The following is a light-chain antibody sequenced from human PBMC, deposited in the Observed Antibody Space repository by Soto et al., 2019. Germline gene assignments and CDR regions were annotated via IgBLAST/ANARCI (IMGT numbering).Light chain of an antibody. CDR1: QSISSY. V-gene: IGKV1-5*01. J-gene: IGKJ1*01. CDR3: QQYRSSWT. CDR2: DAS. Sequence: DIQMTQSPSSLSASVGDRVTITCRASQSISSYLNWYQQKPGKAPKLLIYDASSLESGVPSRFSGSGSGTEFTLTISSLQPDDFATYYCQQYRSSWTFGQGTKVDIK.